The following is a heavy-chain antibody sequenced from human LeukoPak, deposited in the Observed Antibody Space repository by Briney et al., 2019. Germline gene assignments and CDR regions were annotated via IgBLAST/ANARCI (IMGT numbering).Heavy chain of an antibody. CDR1: GYTFTGYY. CDR3: ARVGPYGSGSYYYVYYHYGMDV. D-gene: IGHD3-10*01. J-gene: IGHJ6*02. V-gene: IGHV1-2*02. CDR2: INPNSGGT. Sequence: ASVKLSCTASGYTFTGYYMHWVRQAPGQGLEWMGWINPNSGGTNYAQKFQGRVTMTRDTSISTAYMELSRLRSDDTAVYYCARVGPYGSGSYYYVYYHYGMDVWGQETTVTVSS.